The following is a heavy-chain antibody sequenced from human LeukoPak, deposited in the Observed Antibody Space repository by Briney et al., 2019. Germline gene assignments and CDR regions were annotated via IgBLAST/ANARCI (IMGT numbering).Heavy chain of an antibody. V-gene: IGHV4-30-4*01. Sequence: PSETLSLTCTVSGGSISSGDYYWSWIRQPPGKGLEWIGYIYYSGSTYYNPSLQSRVTISVDTSKNQFSLKLNSVTAADTAVYYCARELLSWHFDLWGRGTLVTVSS. J-gene: IGHJ2*01. CDR2: IYYSGST. CDR3: ARELLSWHFDL. D-gene: IGHD2/OR15-2a*01. CDR1: GGSISSGDYY.